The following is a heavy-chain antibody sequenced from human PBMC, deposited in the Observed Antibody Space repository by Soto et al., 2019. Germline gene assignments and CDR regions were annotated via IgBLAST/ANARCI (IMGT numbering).Heavy chain of an antibody. CDR1: GFTFSNAW. CDR2: IKSKTDGGTT. D-gene: IGHD3-3*01. J-gene: IGHJ5*02. V-gene: IGHV3-15*01. CDR3: TGSYYDFWSGFYWFDP. Sequence: GGSLRLSCAASGFTFSNAWMSWVRQAPGKGLEWVGRIKSKTDGGTTDYAAPVKGRFTISRDDSKNTLYLQMNSLKTEDTAVYYCTGSYYDFWSGFYWFDPWGQGTLVTVSS.